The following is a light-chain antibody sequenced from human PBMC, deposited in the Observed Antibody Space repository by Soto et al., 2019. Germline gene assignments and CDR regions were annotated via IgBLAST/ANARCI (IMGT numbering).Light chain of an antibody. Sequence: IVLTQSPATLSLSPGDTATLSCRASQSVGTWLNWYQQKPGQAPRLLIYDASKRATGIPARFSGSGSGTDFTLTISSLEPDDFAVYYCQQRSNWITFGQGTRLEIE. CDR2: DAS. J-gene: IGKJ5*01. V-gene: IGKV3-11*01. CDR1: QSVGTW. CDR3: QQRSNWIT.